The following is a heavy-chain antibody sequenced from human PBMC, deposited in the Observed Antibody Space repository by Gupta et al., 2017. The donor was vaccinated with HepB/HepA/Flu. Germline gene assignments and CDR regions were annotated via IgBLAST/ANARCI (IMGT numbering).Heavy chain of an antibody. CDR2: ISWNSGSI. CDR1: GFTFDDYA. Sequence: EVQLVESGGGLVQPGRSLRLSCAASGFTFDDYAMHWVRQAPGKGLEWVSGISWNSGSIGYADSVKGRVTISRDNAKNSLYLQMNSLRAEDTALYYCAKDHEAFVSGRDGDWFDPWGQGTLVTVSS. V-gene: IGHV3-9*01. CDR3: AKDHEAFVSGRDGDWFDP. J-gene: IGHJ5*02. D-gene: IGHD2/OR15-2a*01.